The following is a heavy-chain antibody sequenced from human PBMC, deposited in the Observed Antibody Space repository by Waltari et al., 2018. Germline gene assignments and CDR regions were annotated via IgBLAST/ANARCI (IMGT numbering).Heavy chain of an antibody. Sequence: QVQLQESGPGLVKPSETLSVTCTVSGGSVSSGTYYWSWIRQPPGRGLEWIGYLYYSGSTNYNPSRKSRGTISIDTSQNQFSLNLNSVTAADTAVYYCARGLGERYYLDHFDSWGQGTLVTVSS. CDR2: LYYSGST. CDR3: ARGLGERYYLDHFDS. V-gene: IGHV4-61*01. D-gene: IGHD1-26*01. CDR1: GGSVSSGTYY. J-gene: IGHJ4*02.